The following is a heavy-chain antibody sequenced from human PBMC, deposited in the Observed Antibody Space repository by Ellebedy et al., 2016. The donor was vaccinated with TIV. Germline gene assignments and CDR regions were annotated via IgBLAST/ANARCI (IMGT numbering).Heavy chain of an antibody. J-gene: IGHJ6*03. V-gene: IGHV1-46*01. CDR2: IKSSGGGT. Sequence: AASVKVSCKASGYTSSGYHIHWARQAPGQGLEWMGIIKSSGGGTIYAQKFQGRVTMTRDTSTSTVYMELSSLRSEDTAVYYCAREGPYDYYMDVWGKGTTVTVSS. CDR1: GYTSSGYH. CDR3: AREGPYDYYMDV.